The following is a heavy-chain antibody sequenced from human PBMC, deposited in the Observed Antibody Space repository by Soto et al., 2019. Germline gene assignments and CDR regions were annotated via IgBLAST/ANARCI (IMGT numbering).Heavy chain of an antibody. D-gene: IGHD2-2*01. V-gene: IGHV2-5*02. Sequence: QITLKESGPTLVKPTQTLTLTCTFSGFSLSSTGVSVGWIRQPPGKALEWLALIYWDDDKRYRPSLKSRLTITKDTSKKQVVLTMTNMDPVETATYLCVHSYCSSTSSYVGDYWGQGTLVSVSS. J-gene: IGHJ4*02. CDR1: GFSLSSTGVS. CDR3: VHSYCSSTSSYVGDY. CDR2: IYWDDDK.